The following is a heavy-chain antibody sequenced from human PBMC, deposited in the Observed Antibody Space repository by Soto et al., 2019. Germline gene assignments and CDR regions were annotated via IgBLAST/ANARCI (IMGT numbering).Heavy chain of an antibody. V-gene: IGHV1-8*01. CDR3: ARGGGIRFLERVRDAFDI. CDR1: GYTFTSYD. J-gene: IGHJ3*02. D-gene: IGHD3-3*01. Sequence: QVQLVQSGAEVKKPGASVKVSCKASGYTFTSYDINWVRQATGQGLEWMGWMNPNSGNTGYAQKFQGRVTMTRNTSITTAYMALSSLRSEDTAVYYCARGGGIRFLERVRDAFDIWGQGTMVTVSS. CDR2: MNPNSGNT.